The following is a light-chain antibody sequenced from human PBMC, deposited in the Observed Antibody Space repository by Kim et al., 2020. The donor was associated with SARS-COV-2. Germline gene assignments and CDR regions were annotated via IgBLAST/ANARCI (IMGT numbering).Light chain of an antibody. CDR3: QHYNEWPALT. V-gene: IGKV3-15*01. CDR2: GAS. CDR1: QNSSSN. J-gene: IGKJ4*01. Sequence: SSCERATRTYRASQNSSSNLAWYQQKAGQTPRLLIVGASTSATGVPTRLSGSGSVTEFTLTISSLQSEDFAVCYCQHYNEWPALTFGGGTKVDIK.